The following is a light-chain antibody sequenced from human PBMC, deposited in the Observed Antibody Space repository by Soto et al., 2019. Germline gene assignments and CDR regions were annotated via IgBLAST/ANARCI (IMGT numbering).Light chain of an antibody. CDR3: QQRSNWPLT. V-gene: IGKV3-15*01. CDR1: QSVYNN. J-gene: IGKJ5*01. Sequence: EIVMTQSPATLSVSPGERATLSCRASQSVYNNLAWYQQKPGQAPRLLIYGASTRATGIPARFSGSGSGTEFTLTISSLEPEDFAVYYCQQRSNWPLTFGQGTRLEIK. CDR2: GAS.